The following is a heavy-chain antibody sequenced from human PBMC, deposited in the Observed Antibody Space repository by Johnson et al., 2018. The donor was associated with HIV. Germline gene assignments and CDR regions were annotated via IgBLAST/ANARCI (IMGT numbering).Heavy chain of an antibody. Sequence: VQLVESGGGVVQPGGSVRLSCAVSGLNFSDYGMHWVRQAPVKGLEWVSGISWNSGTIGYADSVKGRFAISRDNAKNSMYLQMNGLRAEDTALYYCAKEDGAARAFDIWGQGTMVTVSS. V-gene: IGHV3-9*01. CDR2: ISWNSGTI. CDR3: AKEDGAARAFDI. CDR1: GLNFSDYG. D-gene: IGHD6-6*01. J-gene: IGHJ3*02.